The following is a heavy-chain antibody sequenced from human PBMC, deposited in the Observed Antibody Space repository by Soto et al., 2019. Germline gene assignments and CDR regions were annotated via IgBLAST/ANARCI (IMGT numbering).Heavy chain of an antibody. CDR1: VYTFTSYA. CDR2: INAGNGNT. V-gene: IGHV1-3*01. J-gene: IGHJ3*02. Sequence: XSVKVSCKASVYTFTSYAMHWVRQAPGQSLEWMGWINAGNGNTKYSQKFQGRVTITRDTSASTAYMELSSLRSEDTAVYYCARAHYYDSSGYYPPAFDIWGQGTMVTVSS. D-gene: IGHD3-22*01. CDR3: ARAHYYDSSGYYPPAFDI.